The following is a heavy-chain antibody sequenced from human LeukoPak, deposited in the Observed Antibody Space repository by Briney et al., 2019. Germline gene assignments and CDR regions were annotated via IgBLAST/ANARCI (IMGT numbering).Heavy chain of an antibody. J-gene: IGHJ4*02. Sequence: SVKVSCKASGYTFTGYYMHWVRQAPGQGLEWMGGIIPIFDTTNYAQRFQGRITITADESTSTAYMELSSLRSEDTAVYYCARGGFRGIPKDYWGQGTLVTVSS. CDR3: ARGGFRGIPKDY. D-gene: IGHD2-21*01. CDR2: IIPIFDTT. CDR1: GYTFTGYY. V-gene: IGHV1-69*13.